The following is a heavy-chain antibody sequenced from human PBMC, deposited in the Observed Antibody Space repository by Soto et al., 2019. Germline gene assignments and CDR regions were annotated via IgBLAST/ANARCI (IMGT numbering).Heavy chain of an antibody. Sequence: QVQLVETGGGVVQPGRSLRLSCAASGFTFSSYGMHWVRQAPGKGLEWVAVISYDGSNKYYADSVKGRFTISRDNSKNTLYLQMNSLRAEDTAVYYCAKGTGETGWYCDLWGRGTLVTVSS. CDR3: AKGTGETGWYCDL. D-gene: IGHD3-16*01. CDR1: GFTFSSYG. CDR2: ISYDGSNK. V-gene: IGHV3-30*18. J-gene: IGHJ2*01.